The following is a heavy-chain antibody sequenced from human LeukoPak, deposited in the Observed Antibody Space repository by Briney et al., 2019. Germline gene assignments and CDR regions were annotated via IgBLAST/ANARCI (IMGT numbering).Heavy chain of an antibody. CDR1: GFTFIAI. D-gene: IGHD4-17*01. CDR2: LNHDGSMN. Sequence: GGTLCCSVSAYGFTFIAIWWVWVAQGPGMGLEWGANLNHDGSMNSHVDPVKFRLTISRYNAKNSLYLQMNSLRAEDTAVYYCARVLTTVTEYFDYWGQGTLVTVSS. J-gene: IGHJ4*02. V-gene: IGHV3-7*01. CDR3: ARVLTTVTEYFDY.